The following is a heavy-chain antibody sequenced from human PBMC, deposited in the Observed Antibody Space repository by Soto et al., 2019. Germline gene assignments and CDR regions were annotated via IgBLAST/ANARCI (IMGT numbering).Heavy chain of an antibody. CDR1: GFTFSSYS. CDR3: ARGVAVAGRDYYYGMDV. D-gene: IGHD6-19*01. Sequence: AGGSLRLSCAASGFTFSSYSMNWVRQAPGKGLEWVSYISSSSSTIYYADSVKGRFTISRDNAKNSLYLQMNSLRDGDTTVYYCARGVAVAGRDYYYGMDVWGQGTTVTVSS. J-gene: IGHJ6*02. V-gene: IGHV3-48*02. CDR2: ISSSSSTI.